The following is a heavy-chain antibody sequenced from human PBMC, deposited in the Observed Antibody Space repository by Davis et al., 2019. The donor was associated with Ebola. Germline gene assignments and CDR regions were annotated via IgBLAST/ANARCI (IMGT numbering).Heavy chain of an antibody. Sequence: GGSLRLSCAASGFTFSSYAMTWARQAPGKGLEWVSAITSSGGSTYYADSVKGRFTISRDNSKNTLYLQMNSLTVEDTAVYYCAREGKYRDESRTFDYWGQGTLVTVSS. V-gene: IGHV3-23*01. D-gene: IGHD2-2*01. J-gene: IGHJ4*02. CDR3: AREGKYRDESRTFDY. CDR1: GFTFSSYA. CDR2: ITSSGGST.